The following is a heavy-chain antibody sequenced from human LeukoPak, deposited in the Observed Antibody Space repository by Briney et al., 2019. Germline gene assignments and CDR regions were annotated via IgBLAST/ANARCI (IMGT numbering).Heavy chain of an antibody. Sequence: ASVKVSCKASGYTFTSYGISWVRQAPGQGLEWMGWISAYNGNTNYAQKLQGRVTMTTDTSTSTAYMELSSLRSEDTAVYYCARDLFGSPQDIVVVPAADHYYYYGMDVWGQGTTVTVSS. V-gene: IGHV1-18*01. J-gene: IGHJ6*02. D-gene: IGHD2-2*01. CDR1: GYTFTSYG. CDR2: ISAYNGNT. CDR3: ARDLFGSPQDIVVVPAADHYYYYGMDV.